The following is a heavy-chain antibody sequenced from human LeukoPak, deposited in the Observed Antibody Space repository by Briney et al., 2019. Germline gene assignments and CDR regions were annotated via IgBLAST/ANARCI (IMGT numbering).Heavy chain of an antibody. D-gene: IGHD1-14*01. CDR2: ISNSGNSI. J-gene: IGHJ4*02. CDR3: ARGVEPLAANTLAY. V-gene: IGHV3-48*03. CDR1: GFIFSSYG. Sequence: GGSLRLSCAASGFIFSSYGMNWVRQAPGKGLEWISYISNSGNSIYYADSVKGRFTISRDNAKNSLFLQMNSLRAEDTAVYYCARGVEPLAANTLAYWGQGTLVTVSS.